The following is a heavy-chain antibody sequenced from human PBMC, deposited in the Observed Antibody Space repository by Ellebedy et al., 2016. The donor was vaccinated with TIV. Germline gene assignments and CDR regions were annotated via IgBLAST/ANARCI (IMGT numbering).Heavy chain of an antibody. CDR1: GYSFSTYG. J-gene: IGHJ4*02. V-gene: IGHV1-18*04. Sequence: AASVKVSCKASGYSFSTYGISWVRQAPGQGLEWVGWINPDNGNTHYAQRLQGRVTMTTDTSTSTAYMELRSLRSDDTAMYYCARAYSYILTGYLVPLDYWGQGTLVTVSS. CDR3: ARAYSYILTGYLVPLDY. D-gene: IGHD3-9*01. CDR2: INPDNGNT.